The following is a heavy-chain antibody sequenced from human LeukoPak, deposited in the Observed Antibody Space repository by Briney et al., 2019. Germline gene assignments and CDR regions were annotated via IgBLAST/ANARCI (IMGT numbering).Heavy chain of an antibody. CDR1: GITFDDYA. V-gene: IGHV3-9*01. J-gene: IGHJ3*02. CDR2: ISWNSVSI. Sequence: GRSLRLSCAASGITFDDYAMYWVRQGPGKGLEWVAGISWNSVSIGYADSVKVRFTISSDNAKNSLYWKMKILRKEDTAWYYCAKGLGGGIDGLDIWGQGQWSPSLQ. CDR3: AKGLGGGIDGLDI. D-gene: IGHD1-26*01.